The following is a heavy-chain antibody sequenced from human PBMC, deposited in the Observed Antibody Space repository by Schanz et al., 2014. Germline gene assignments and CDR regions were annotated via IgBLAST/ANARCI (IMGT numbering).Heavy chain of an antibody. J-gene: IGHJ3*02. CDR1: GFTFSNYW. CDR2: INGDGSRT. V-gene: IGHV3-74*02. CDR3: AKSDAFDI. Sequence: EVQLLESGGGLVQPGGSLRLSCAASGFTFSNYWMHWVRQAPGKGLVWVSRINGDGSRTAYADSVKGRFTISRDNAKNTLYLQMNSLRAEDTAVYYCAKSDAFDIWGKGTTVTVS.